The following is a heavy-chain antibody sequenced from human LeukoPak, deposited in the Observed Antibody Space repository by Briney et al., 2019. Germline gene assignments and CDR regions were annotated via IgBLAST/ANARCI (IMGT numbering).Heavy chain of an antibody. J-gene: IGHJ4*02. CDR2: ISAYNGNT. Sequence: ASVKVSCKASGGTISTSALSWVRQAPGQGLEWMGWISAYNGNTNYAQKLQGRVTMTTDTSTSTAYMELRSLRSDDTAVYYCARGGNSGWRTPNDDYWGQGTLVTVSS. V-gene: IGHV1-18*01. CDR1: GGTISTSA. CDR3: ARGGNSGWRTPNDDY. D-gene: IGHD6-19*01.